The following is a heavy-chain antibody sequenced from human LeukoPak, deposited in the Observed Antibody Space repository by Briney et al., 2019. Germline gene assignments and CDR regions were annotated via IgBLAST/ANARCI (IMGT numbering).Heavy chain of an antibody. D-gene: IGHD3-10*01. J-gene: IGHJ5*02. CDR2: ISSSSSYI. Sequence: GGSLRLSCAASGFTFSSYSMNWVRQAPGKGLEWVSSISSSSSYIYYADSVKGRFTISRDNAKNSLYLQMNSLRAEDTAVYYCARDLAYYGSGSSEWFDPWGQGTLVTVSS. CDR3: ARDLAYYGSGSSEWFDP. CDR1: GFTFSSYS. V-gene: IGHV3-21*01.